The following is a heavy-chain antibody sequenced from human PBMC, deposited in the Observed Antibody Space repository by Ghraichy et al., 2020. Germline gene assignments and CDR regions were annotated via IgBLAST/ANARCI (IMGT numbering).Heavy chain of an antibody. V-gene: IGHV1-69*13. CDR3: ARRDEDFRVPAAIEVGEVSYYYYGMDV. J-gene: IGHJ6*02. D-gene: IGHD2-2*01. Sequence: SVKVSCKASGGTFSSYAISWVRQAPGQGLEWMGGIIPIFGTANYAQKFQGRVTITADESTSTAYMELSSLRSEDTAVYYCARRDEDFRVPAAIEVGEVSYYYYGMDVWGQGTTVTVSS. CDR1: GGTFSSYA. CDR2: IIPIFGTA.